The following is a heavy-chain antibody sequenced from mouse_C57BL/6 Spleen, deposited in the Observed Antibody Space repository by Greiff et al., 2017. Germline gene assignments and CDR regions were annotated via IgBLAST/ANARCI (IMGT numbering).Heavy chain of an antibody. D-gene: IGHD1-1*01. CDR3: AREGSSYVDWYFDV. CDR1: GYAFSSSW. V-gene: IGHV1-82*01. CDR2: IYPGDGDT. J-gene: IGHJ1*03. Sequence: QVQLQQSGPELVKPGASVKISCKASGYAFSSSWMNWVKQRPGKGLEWIGRIYPGDGDTNYNGKFKGKATLTADKSSSTAYMQLSSLTSEDSAVYFCAREGSSYVDWYFDVWGTGTTVTVSS.